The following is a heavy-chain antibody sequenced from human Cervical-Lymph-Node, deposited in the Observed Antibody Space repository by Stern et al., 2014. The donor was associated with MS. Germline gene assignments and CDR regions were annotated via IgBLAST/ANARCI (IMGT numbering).Heavy chain of an antibody. Sequence: QVTLRESGPVLVKPTETLTLTCTVSGFSLSSARMGVSWIRQPPGKALEWLAPLFSNDEKSYSPSLKSRLTISKDTSKSQVVLTMTNMDPVDTATYYCARTSTYFYDTAGDPHLYFDLWGRGTLVTVSS. D-gene: IGHD3-22*01. CDR2: LFSNDEK. V-gene: IGHV2-26*01. CDR1: GFSLSSARMG. J-gene: IGHJ2*01. CDR3: ARTSTYFYDTAGDPHLYFDL.